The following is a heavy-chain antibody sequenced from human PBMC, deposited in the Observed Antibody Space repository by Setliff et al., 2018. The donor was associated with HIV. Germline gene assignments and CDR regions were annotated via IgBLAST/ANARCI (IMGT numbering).Heavy chain of an antibody. CDR3: VKDEEYIGVVSATMNMPGYYHYYYMDV. CDR1: GFSFGSHS. Sequence: LRLSCAASGFSFGSHSMHWVRQAPGKGLEWIASINSGSNYIYYIDSVKGRFTISRDNAKKSLYLQMNSLRAEDTAVYYCVKDEEYIGVVSATMNMPGYYHYYYMDVWGKGSTVT. V-gene: IGHV3-21*01. D-gene: IGHD2-2*01. J-gene: IGHJ6*03. CDR2: INSGSNYI.